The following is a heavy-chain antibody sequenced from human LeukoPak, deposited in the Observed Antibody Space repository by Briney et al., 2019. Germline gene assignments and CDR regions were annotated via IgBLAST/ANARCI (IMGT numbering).Heavy chain of an antibody. V-gene: IGHV4-59*01. J-gene: IGHJ4*02. CDR2: IYYSGST. D-gene: IGHD3-22*01. Sequence: SETLSLTCTVSGGSISSYYWSWIRQTPGKGLEWIGDIYYSGSTNYNPSLKSRVTISVDTSKNQFSLKLSSVTAADTAVYYCARSEYYYDSSAFDYWGQGTLVTVSS. CDR1: GGSISSYY. CDR3: ARSEYYYDSSAFDY.